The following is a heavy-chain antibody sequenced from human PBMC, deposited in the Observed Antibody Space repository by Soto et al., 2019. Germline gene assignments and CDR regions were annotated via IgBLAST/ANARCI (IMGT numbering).Heavy chain of an antibody. CDR2: IIPIFGTA. CDR1: GGTFSSYA. Sequence: ASVKVSCKASGGTFSSYAISWVRQAPGQGLEWMGGIIPIFGTANYAQKFQGRVTITADESTSTAYMELNSLRAEDTAVYYCYGDYSMGYGMDVWGQGTTVTVSS. CDR3: YGDYSMGYGMDV. D-gene: IGHD4-17*01. V-gene: IGHV1-69*13. J-gene: IGHJ6*02.